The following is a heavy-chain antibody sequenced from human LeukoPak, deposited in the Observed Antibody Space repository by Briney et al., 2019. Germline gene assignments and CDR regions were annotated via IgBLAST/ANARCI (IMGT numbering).Heavy chain of an antibody. CDR1: VGTFSSSA. CDR2: IIPIFGTA. V-gene: IGHV1-69*13. J-gene: IGHJ5*02. Sequence: ASVKLSCKASVGTFSSSAISWTRQAPGQRLEWMGGIIPIFGTANYAQKFQGRVTITADESTSTAYMELSSLRSEDTAVYYCADMVRGVFNWFDPWGQGTLVTVSS. CDR3: ADMVRGVFNWFDP. D-gene: IGHD3-10*01.